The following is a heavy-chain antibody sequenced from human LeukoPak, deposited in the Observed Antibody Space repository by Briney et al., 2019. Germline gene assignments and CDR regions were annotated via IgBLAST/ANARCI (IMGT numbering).Heavy chain of an antibody. V-gene: IGHV4-59*01. Sequence: PSETLSLTCTVSGGSISSYYWSWIRQPPGKGLEWIGYIYYSGSTNYNPSLKSRVTISVDTSKNQFSLKLSSVTAADTAVYYCARWYKYSSSWSPVNWFDHWGQGTLVTVSS. CDR2: IYYSGST. CDR3: ARWYKYSSSWSPVNWFDH. D-gene: IGHD6-6*01. CDR1: GGSISSYY. J-gene: IGHJ5*02.